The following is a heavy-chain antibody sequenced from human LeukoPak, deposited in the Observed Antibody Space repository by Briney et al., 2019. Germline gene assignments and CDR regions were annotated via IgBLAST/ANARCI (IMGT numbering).Heavy chain of an antibody. CDR1: GFTFSDYY. CDR2: ISSSGSTI. CDR3: ARDNSNAEYFQH. D-gene: IGHD4-23*01. Sequence: GGSLRLSCAASGFTFSDYYMSWIRRAPGKGLEWVSYISSSGSTIYYADSVKGRFTISRDNAKNSLYLQMNSLRAEDTAVYYCARDNSNAEYFQHWGQGTLVTVSS. J-gene: IGHJ1*01. V-gene: IGHV3-11*01.